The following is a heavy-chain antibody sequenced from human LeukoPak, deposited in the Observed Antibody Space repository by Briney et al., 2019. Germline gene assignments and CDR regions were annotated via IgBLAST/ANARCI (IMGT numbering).Heavy chain of an antibody. Sequence: GGSLRLSCAASGSTFSSYGMHWVRQAPGKGLEWVAVISYDGSNKYCADSVKGRFTISRDNSKNTLYLQMNSLRAEDTAVYYCAKEYGSGSYYQRISYFDYWGQGTLVTVSS. J-gene: IGHJ4*02. V-gene: IGHV3-30*18. CDR3: AKEYGSGSYYQRISYFDY. CDR1: GSTFSSYG. CDR2: ISYDGSNK. D-gene: IGHD3-10*01.